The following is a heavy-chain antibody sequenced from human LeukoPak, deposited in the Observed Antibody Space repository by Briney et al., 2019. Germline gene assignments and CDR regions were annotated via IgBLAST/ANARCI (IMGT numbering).Heavy chain of an antibody. CDR3: ARLSGTYRWSDY. CDR1: SGSISTSNYY. D-gene: IGHD1-26*01. J-gene: IGHJ4*02. CDR2: IFYSGST. V-gene: IGHV4-39*07. Sequence: TSETLSLTCTVSSGSISTSNYYWGWVRQPPGKALEWIGNIFYSGSTYYSPSLKSRVTISVDTSKNQFSLKLSSVTAADTAVYYCARLSGTYRWSDYWGQGTLVTVSS.